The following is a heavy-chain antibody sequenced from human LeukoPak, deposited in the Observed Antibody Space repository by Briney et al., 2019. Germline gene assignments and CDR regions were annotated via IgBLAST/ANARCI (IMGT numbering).Heavy chain of an antibody. J-gene: IGHJ4*02. D-gene: IGHD3-16*01. CDR1: GFTFSSYG. CDR2: IWYDGSNK. Sequence: PGGSLRLSCAASGFTFSSYGMHWVRQAPGKGLERVAVIWYDGSNKYYADSVKGRFTISRDNSKNTLYLEMSSLRVEDTAIYYCAKWPEGAMDYFDYWGQGTLVTVSS. CDR3: AKWPEGAMDYFDY. V-gene: IGHV3-33*06.